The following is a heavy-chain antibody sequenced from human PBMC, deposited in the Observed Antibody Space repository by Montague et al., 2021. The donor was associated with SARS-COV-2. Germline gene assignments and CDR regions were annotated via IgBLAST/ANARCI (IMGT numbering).Heavy chain of an antibody. Sequence: SETLSLTCAVSGGSISSSHWRSWVRQPPGKGLEWIGEIYHSGSTNYNPSLKSRVTISIDKSKSQFSLKLSSVTAADTAVYYCAREFRTYGYGGQYWYFDLWGRGTLVTVSS. V-gene: IGHV4-4*02. D-gene: IGHD3-10*01. CDR1: GGSISSSHW. CDR3: AREFRTYGYGGQYWYFDL. J-gene: IGHJ2*01. CDR2: IYHSGST.